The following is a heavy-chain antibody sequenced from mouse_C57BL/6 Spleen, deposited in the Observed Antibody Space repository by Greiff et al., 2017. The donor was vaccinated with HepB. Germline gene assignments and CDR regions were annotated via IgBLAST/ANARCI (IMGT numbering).Heavy chain of an antibody. Sequence: QVQLQQPGAELVMPGASVKLSCKASGYTFTSYWMHWVKQRPGQGLEWIGEIDPSDSYTNYNQKFKGKSTLTVDKSSSTAYMQLSSLTSEDSAVYYCALITTVVATPHFDYWGRGTTLTVSS. V-gene: IGHV1-69*01. CDR1: GYTFTSYW. CDR3: ALITTVVATPHFDY. D-gene: IGHD1-1*01. J-gene: IGHJ2*01. CDR2: IDPSDSYT.